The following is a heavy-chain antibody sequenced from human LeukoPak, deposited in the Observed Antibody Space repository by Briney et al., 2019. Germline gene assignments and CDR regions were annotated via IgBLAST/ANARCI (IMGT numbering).Heavy chain of an antibody. J-gene: IGHJ4*02. CDR3: ARLKGYSSGWYPSYYFDY. V-gene: IGHV4-61*02. Sequence: KSSETLSLTCTVSGGSISSGSYYWSWIRQPAGKGLEWIGRIYTSGSTNYNPSLKSRVTISVDTSKNQFSLKLSSVTAADTAVYYCARLKGYSSGWYPSYYFDYWGQGTLVTVSS. CDR1: GGSISSGSYY. CDR2: IYTSGST. D-gene: IGHD6-19*01.